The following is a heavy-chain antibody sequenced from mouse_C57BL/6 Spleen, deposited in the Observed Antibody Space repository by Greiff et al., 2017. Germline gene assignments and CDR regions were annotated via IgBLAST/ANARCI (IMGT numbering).Heavy chain of an antibody. D-gene: IGHD4-1*01. CDR1: GFTFSNYW. Sequence: EVKLMESGGGLVQPGGSMKLSCVASGFTFSNYWMNWVRQSPEKGLQWVAQIRLKSDNYATHYAESVKGRFTISRDDSKSSVYLQMNNLRAEDTGIYYCTVLTGYYVDYWGQGTTLTVSS. V-gene: IGHV6-3*01. CDR3: TVLTGYYVDY. J-gene: IGHJ2*01. CDR2: IRLKSDNYAT.